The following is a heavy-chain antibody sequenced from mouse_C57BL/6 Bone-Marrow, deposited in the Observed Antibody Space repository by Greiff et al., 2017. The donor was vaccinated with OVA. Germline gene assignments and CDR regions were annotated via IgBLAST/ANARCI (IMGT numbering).Heavy chain of an antibody. CDR1: GFTFSDFY. V-gene: IGHV7-1*01. CDR3: ERDGRLLLYYYAMDY. D-gene: IGHD1-1*01. J-gene: IGHJ4*01. CDR2: SRNKANDHTT. Sequence: EVQGVESGGGLVQSGRSLRLSCATSGFTFSDFYMEWVRQAPGKGLEWIAASRNKANDHTTEYSVSLKGRFIVARDTSQSIIYLLRNALRAEDTAIYYCERDGRLLLYYYAMDYWGQGTSVTVSA.